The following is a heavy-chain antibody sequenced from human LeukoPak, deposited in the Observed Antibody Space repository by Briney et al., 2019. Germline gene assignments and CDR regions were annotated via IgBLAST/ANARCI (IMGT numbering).Heavy chain of an antibody. CDR1: GYPFTDYY. D-gene: IGHD3-22*01. J-gene: IGHJ4*02. Sequence: GASVKVSCKSSGYPFTDYYMQRVRQAPGQGLEWMGWINPNTGRRNYAQKFQGRVTMTRDTSINTAYMELSSLRSDDTAVYYCAREIYYYENWGQGTLVTVSS. CDR2: INPNTGRR. CDR3: AREIYYYEN. V-gene: IGHV1-2*02.